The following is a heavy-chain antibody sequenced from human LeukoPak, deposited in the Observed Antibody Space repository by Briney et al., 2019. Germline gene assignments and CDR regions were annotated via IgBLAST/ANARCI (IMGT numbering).Heavy chain of an antibody. J-gene: IGHJ4*02. CDR2: IYSGGST. Sequence: GGSLRLSCAASGFTVSSNYMNWVRQAPGKGLEWVSVIYSGGSTYYADSVKGRFTISRDNSKNTLYLQMNNLRAEDTAVYYCATQTYSSSWYAPDDYWGQGTLVTVSS. V-gene: IGHV3-66*04. CDR1: GFTVSSNY. D-gene: IGHD6-13*01. CDR3: ATQTYSSSWYAPDDY.